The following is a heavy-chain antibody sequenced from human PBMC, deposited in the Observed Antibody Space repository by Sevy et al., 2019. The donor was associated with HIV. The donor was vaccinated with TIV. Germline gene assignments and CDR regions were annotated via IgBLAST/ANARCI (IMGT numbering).Heavy chain of an antibody. Sequence: GGSLRLSCAASGFTFSSYWMHWVRQAPGKGLVWVSRINSDGSSTSYADSVKGRFTISRDNAKNTLYLQMNNLRAEDTAVYYCATEGYCSSTSCYKAGVWFDPWGQGTLVTVSS. CDR2: INSDGSST. V-gene: IGHV3-74*01. CDR1: GFTFSSYW. CDR3: ATEGYCSSTSCYKAGVWFDP. J-gene: IGHJ5*02. D-gene: IGHD2-2*02.